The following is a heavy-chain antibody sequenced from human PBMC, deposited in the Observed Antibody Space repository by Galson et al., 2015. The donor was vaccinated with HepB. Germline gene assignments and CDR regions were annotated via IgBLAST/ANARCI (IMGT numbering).Heavy chain of an antibody. CDR3: ARGYSRSWYSGLGY. Sequence: SGFTVSSNYMTWVRQAPGKGLEWVSVIYSGGSTDYADSVRGRFTLSRDNSKNTLYLQMNSLRAEDTAVYYCARGYSRSWYSGLGYWGQGTLVTVSS. V-gene: IGHV3-53*01. D-gene: IGHD6-13*01. J-gene: IGHJ4*02. CDR1: GFTVSSNY. CDR2: IYSGGST.